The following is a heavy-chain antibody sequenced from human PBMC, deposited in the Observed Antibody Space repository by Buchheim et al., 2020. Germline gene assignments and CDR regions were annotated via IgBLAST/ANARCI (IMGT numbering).Heavy chain of an antibody. V-gene: IGHV3-7*03. CDR1: GFIFSSYW. Sequence: EVQLVESGGGLVQPGGSLRLSCAASGFIFSSYWMTWVRQAPGKGLEWVANIKQDGSEKYYVDSVEGRFTISRDNAKNSLYLQMNSLRAEDTAVYYCARVSRPGRYCSGGTCYSLLAYYFDYWGQGTL. CDR3: ARVSRPGRYCSGGTCYSLLAYYFDY. CDR2: IKQDGSEK. J-gene: IGHJ4*02. D-gene: IGHD2-15*01.